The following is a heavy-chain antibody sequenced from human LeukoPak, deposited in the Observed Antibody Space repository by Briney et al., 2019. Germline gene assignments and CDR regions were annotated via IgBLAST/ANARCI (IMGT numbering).Heavy chain of an antibody. CDR2: INHSGST. CDR1: GGSISSTSYY. V-gene: IGHV4-39*07. J-gene: IGHJ5*02. Sequence: SETLSLTCIVSGGSISSTSYYWSWIRQPPGKGLEWIGEINHSGSTNYNPSLRSRVTISVDTSKNQFSLKLSSVTAADTAVYYCARDDIVVVPAATTVYNWFDPWGQGTLVTVSS. CDR3: ARDDIVVVPAATTVYNWFDP. D-gene: IGHD2-2*01.